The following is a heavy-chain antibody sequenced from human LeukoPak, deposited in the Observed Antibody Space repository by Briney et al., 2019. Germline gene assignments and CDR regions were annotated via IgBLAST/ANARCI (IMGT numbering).Heavy chain of an antibody. V-gene: IGHV3-7*05. CDR3: TRGIVGGYY. Sequence: QPGRSLRLSCAASGISISAYSMTWVRQAPGKGLEWVANIKGDGSEKYYVDSVKGRFTISRDNAKNSLYLQMTSLRADDTAVYYCTRGIVGGYYWGQGTLVTVSS. CDR1: GISISAYS. D-gene: IGHD1-26*01. CDR2: IKGDGSEK. J-gene: IGHJ4*02.